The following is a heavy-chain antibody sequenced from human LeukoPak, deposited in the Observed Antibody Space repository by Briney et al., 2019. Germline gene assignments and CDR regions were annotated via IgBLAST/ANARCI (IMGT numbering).Heavy chain of an antibody. CDR2: ISSSSSNI. CDR1: GFTFSTYS. Sequence: GGSLRLSCAASGFTFSTYSMNWVRQAPGKGLEWVSSISSSSSNIYYADSMKGRFTISRDNAKNSLYLQMNSLRGEDTAVYYCARGWGTYYDILTGYYTTKRYFDYWGQGTLVTVSS. J-gene: IGHJ4*02. V-gene: IGHV3-21*01. CDR3: ARGWGTYYDILTGYYTTKRYFDY. D-gene: IGHD3-9*01.